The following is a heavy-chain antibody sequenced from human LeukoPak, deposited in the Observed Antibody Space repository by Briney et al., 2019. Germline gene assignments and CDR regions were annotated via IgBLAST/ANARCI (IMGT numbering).Heavy chain of an antibody. J-gene: IGHJ6*03. D-gene: IGHD4-11*01. CDR2: IKSKTDGGTT. CDR3: TTYVGAYSNWGDYYYYYMGV. V-gene: IGHV3-15*01. CDR1: GFTFSNAG. Sequence: GGSLGLSCAASGFTFSNAGMSWVRQAPGKGLEWVGRIKSKTDGGTTDYAAPVKGRFTISREDSKNTLYLQMNSLKTEDTAVYYCTTYVGAYSNWGDYYYYYMGVWGKGTTVTVSS.